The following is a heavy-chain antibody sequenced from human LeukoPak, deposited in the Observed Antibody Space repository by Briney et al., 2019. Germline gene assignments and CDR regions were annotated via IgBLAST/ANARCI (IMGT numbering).Heavy chain of an antibody. Sequence: GGSLRLSCAASGFTFSSYAMSWVRQAPGKGLEWVSAISGSGGSTYYADSVKGRFTISRDNSKNTLYLQMNSLRAEDTAVYYCAKDLYPDTAMVAEFDCWGQGTLVTVSS. CDR2: ISGSGGST. D-gene: IGHD5-18*01. V-gene: IGHV3-23*01. CDR1: GFTFSSYA. CDR3: AKDLYPDTAMVAEFDC. J-gene: IGHJ4*02.